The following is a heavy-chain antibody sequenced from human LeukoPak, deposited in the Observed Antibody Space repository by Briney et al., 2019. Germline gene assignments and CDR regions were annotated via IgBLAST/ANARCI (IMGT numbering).Heavy chain of an antibody. CDR3: ARGDIVVVPAAIPDYYYYMDV. D-gene: IGHD2-2*02. CDR1: GGSISSYY. Sequence: PSETLSLTCTVSGGSISSYYWSWIRQPPGKGLEWIGYIYYSGSTNYNPSLKSRVTISVDTSKNQFSLKLSSVTAADTAVYYCARGDIVVVPAAIPDYYYYMDVWGKGTTVTVSS. V-gene: IGHV4-59*01. CDR2: IYYSGST. J-gene: IGHJ6*03.